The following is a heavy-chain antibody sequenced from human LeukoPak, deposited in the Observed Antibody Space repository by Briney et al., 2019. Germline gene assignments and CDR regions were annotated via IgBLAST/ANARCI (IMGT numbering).Heavy chain of an antibody. CDR1: GFTFSSYA. Sequence: GASLRLSCAASGFTFSSYAMSWVRQAPGKGLEWVSAISGSGGSTYYADSVKGRFTISRDNSKNTLYLQMNSLRAEDTAVYYCAKDRYSGSYLEDFDYWGQGTLVTVSS. V-gene: IGHV3-23*01. D-gene: IGHD1-26*01. CDR2: ISGSGGST. J-gene: IGHJ4*02. CDR3: AKDRYSGSYLEDFDY.